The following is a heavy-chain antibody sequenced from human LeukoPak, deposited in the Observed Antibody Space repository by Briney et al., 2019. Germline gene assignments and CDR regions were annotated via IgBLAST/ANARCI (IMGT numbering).Heavy chain of an antibody. CDR2: ISSSSSYI. CDR3: ARGDSSSWYDY. V-gene: IGHV3-21*01. CDR1: GFTFSSYS. D-gene: IGHD6-13*01. J-gene: IGHJ4*02. Sequence: GGSLRLSCAASGFTFSSYSMNWVRQAPGKGLEWVSSISSSSSYIYYADSVKGRFTISRDNSKNTLYLQMNSLRAEDTAVYYCARGDSSSWYDYWGQGTLVTVSS.